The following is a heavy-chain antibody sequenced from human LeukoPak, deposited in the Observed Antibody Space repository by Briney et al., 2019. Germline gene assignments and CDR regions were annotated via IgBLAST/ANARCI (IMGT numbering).Heavy chain of an antibody. CDR3: AHTRHGATPRRFDF. CDR1: GFSLATGGEG. J-gene: IGHJ4*02. V-gene: IGHV2-5*02. Sequence: SGPTLVKPTQTRTLTCSFSGFSLATGGEGVAWIRQPPGKAPEWLALSYWDDDKRFRPSLQSRLTVSKDTSKKQVVLSMTKMDPLDTGTYYCAHTRHGATPRRFDFWGQGILV. D-gene: IGHD4-17*01. CDR2: SYWDDDK.